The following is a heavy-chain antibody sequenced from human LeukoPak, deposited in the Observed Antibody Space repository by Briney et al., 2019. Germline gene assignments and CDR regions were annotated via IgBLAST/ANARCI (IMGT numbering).Heavy chain of an antibody. Sequence: TGGSLRLSCAASGFTFSSYAMSWVRQAPGKGLEWVSAISGSGGSTYYADSVKGRFTISRDNSKNTLYLQMNSLRAEDTAVYYCAPHPYYYDSSGYPEKNLNGDYWGQGTLVTVSS. CDR3: APHPYYYDSSGYPEKNLNGDY. D-gene: IGHD3-22*01. CDR1: GFTFSSYA. J-gene: IGHJ4*02. CDR2: ISGSGGST. V-gene: IGHV3-23*01.